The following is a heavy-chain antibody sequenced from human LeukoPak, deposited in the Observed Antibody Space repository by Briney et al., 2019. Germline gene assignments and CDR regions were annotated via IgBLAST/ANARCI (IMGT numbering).Heavy chain of an antibody. CDR2: IYYSGST. D-gene: IGHD6-25*01. CDR3: ARHAGGYSSAQKPQARGSIIGYYFDY. Sequence: SETLSLTCTVSGGSISSSSYYWGWIRQPPGKGLEWIGSIYYSGSTYYNPSLKSRVTISVDTSKNQFSLKLSSVTAADTAVYYCARHAGGYSSAQKPQARGSIIGYYFDYWGQGTLVTVSS. V-gene: IGHV4-39*01. J-gene: IGHJ4*02. CDR1: GGSISSSSYY.